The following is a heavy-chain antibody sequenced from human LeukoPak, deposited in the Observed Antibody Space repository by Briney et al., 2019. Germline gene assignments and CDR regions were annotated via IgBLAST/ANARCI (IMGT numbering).Heavy chain of an antibody. CDR1: SGSISSYY. V-gene: IGHV4-59*01. J-gene: IGHJ5*02. D-gene: IGHD3-9*01. CDR3: AKALTPSSWFDP. CDR2: IYHSGST. Sequence: SETLSLTCTVSSGSISSYYWSWIRQPPGKGLEWIGYIYHSGSTNYTPSLKNRVTILVDTSKNQFSLRLSSVAAADTAVYYCAKALTPSSWFDPWGQGTLVTVSS.